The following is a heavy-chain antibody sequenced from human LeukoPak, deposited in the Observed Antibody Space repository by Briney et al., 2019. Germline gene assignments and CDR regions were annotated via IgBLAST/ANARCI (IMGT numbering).Heavy chain of an antibody. CDR3: ARHGSMVRGVLNWFDP. J-gene: IGHJ5*02. CDR1: GGSFSGYY. D-gene: IGHD3-10*01. CDR2: IYYSGST. V-gene: IGHV4-34*01. Sequence: SETLSLTCAVYGGSFSGYYWSWIRQPPGKGLEWIGSIYYSGSTYYNPSLKSRVTISVDTSKNQFSLKLTSVTAADTTVYYCARHGSMVRGVLNWFDPWGQGTLVTVSS.